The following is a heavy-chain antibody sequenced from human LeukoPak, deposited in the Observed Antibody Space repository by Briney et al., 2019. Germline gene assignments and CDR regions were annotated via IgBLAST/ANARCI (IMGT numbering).Heavy chain of an antibody. D-gene: IGHD2-2*01. CDR1: GYTFPSYF. CDR3: AKVHCISTNCNHIWTYFDY. J-gene: IGHJ4*02. Sequence: ASVKVSCKASGYTFPSYFMHWVRQAPGQGLEWMGIINPTGGSTTYAQKFQGRVTMTRDTSTSTVYMELSSLRSDDTAVYYCAKVHCISTNCNHIWTYFDYWGQGTLVTVSS. V-gene: IGHV1-46*01. CDR2: INPTGGST.